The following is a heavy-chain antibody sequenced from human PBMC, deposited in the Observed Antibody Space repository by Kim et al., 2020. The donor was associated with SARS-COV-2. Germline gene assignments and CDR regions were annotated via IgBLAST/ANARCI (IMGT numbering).Heavy chain of an antibody. CDR3: AKSARDYYYYMDV. J-gene: IGHJ6*03. Sequence: VGVPNSAESVKCRFTISRDKSKNPLVLQMNSLRPEKTSVYYCAKSARDYYYYMDVWGKGTTVTVSS. V-gene: IGHV3-23*01. CDR2: VGVP.